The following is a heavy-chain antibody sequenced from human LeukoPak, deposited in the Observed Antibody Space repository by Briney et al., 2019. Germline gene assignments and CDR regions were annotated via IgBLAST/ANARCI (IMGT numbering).Heavy chain of an antibody. Sequence: GGSLRLSCAASGFTFSSYAMHWVRQAPGKGLEWVAVISYDGSNKYYADSVKGRFTISRDNSKNTLYLQMNSLRPEDTAVYYCARENWNEYYFDYWGQGTLVTVSS. V-gene: IGHV3-30-3*01. CDR1: GFTFSSYA. CDR2: ISYDGSNK. CDR3: ARENWNEYYFDY. D-gene: IGHD1-1*01. J-gene: IGHJ4*02.